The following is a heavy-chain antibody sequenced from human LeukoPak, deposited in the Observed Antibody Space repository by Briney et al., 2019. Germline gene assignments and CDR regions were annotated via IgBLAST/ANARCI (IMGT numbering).Heavy chain of an antibody. V-gene: IGHV4-59*12. J-gene: IGHJ4*02. D-gene: IGHD3-22*01. CDR1: GGSISSYY. CDR3: ARGRRGYYDSSGYYFGY. CDR2: IYYSGST. Sequence: SETLSLTCTVSGGSISSYYWSWIRQPPGKGLEWIGYIYYSGSTNYNPSLKSRVTISVDTSKNQFSLKLSSVTAADTAVYYCARGRRGYYDSSGYYFGYWGQGTLVTVSS.